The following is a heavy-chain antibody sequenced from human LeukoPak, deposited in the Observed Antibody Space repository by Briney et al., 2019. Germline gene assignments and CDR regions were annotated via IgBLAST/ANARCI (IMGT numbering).Heavy chain of an antibody. J-gene: IGHJ4*02. CDR1: GFTVSSNY. CDR3: ARGPDPRYSYGSMDY. CDR2: IYSGGST. V-gene: IGHV3-53*01. D-gene: IGHD5-18*01. Sequence: PGGSLRLSCAASGFTVSSNYMSWVRQAPGKGLEWVSVIYSGGSTYYADSVKGRFTISRDNSKNTLYLQMNSLRAEDTAVYYCARGPDPRYSYGSMDYWGQGTLVTVSS.